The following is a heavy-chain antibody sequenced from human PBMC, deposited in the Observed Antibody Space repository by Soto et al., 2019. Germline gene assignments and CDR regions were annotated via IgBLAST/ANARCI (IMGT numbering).Heavy chain of an antibody. CDR1: GFTFSSYG. CDR2: IWYDGSNK. Sequence: GGSLRLSCAASGFTFSSYGMHWVRQAPGKGLEWVAVIWYDGSNKYYADSVKGRFTISRDNSKNTLYLQMNSLRAEDTAVYYCARATNHDYGGNLSTDYWRQGTLVTV. D-gene: IGHD4-17*01. V-gene: IGHV3-33*01. J-gene: IGHJ4*02. CDR3: ARATNHDYGGNLSTDY.